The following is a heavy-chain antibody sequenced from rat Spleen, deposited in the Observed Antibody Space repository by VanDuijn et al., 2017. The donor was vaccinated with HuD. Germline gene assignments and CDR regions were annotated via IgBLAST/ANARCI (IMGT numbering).Heavy chain of an antibody. J-gene: IGHJ3*01. CDR2: IWRKGNK. CDR1: GFSLTNYG. D-gene: IGHD1-4*01. V-gene: IGHV2-52*01. Sequence: QVQLKESGPGLVQPSQTLSLTCTVSGFSLTNYGVIWVRQPPGKGLEWMGIIWRKGNKDYNSALKSRLSISRDTSKSQVFLKMNSLQTEDTATYFCIRESLPGFNSHWFLYWGQGTLVTVSS. CDR3: IRESLPGFNSHWFLY.